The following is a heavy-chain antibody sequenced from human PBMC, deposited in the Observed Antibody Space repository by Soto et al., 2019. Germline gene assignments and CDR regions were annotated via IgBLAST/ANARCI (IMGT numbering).Heavy chain of an antibody. V-gene: IGHV4-4*02. CDR3: ARGYGGNSDDAFDI. J-gene: IGHJ3*02. Sequence: QVQLQESGPGLVKPSGTLSLTCAVSGGSISSSNWWSWVRQPPGKGLEWIGEIYHSGSTNYNPSLKSRDTISVDKSKNQFSLKLCSVTAVDTAVYYCARGYGGNSDDAFDIWGQGTMVTVSS. CDR1: GGSISSSNW. D-gene: IGHD4-17*01. CDR2: IYHSGST.